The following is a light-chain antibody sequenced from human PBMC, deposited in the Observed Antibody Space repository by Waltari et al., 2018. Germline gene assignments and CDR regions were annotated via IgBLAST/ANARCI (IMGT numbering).Light chain of an antibody. CDR1: QSLLHSNGKTF. J-gene: IGKJ2*01. V-gene: IGKV2-28*01. Sequence: DIVMTPSPLSLPVTPGEPASISCRSSQSLLHSNGKTFFDWYLQKPGQSPQLLIYLGSNRASGVPDRFSGSQSGTDFTLEISRVEAEDVGIYYCMQALQTPYTFGQGTKLEIK. CDR3: MQALQTPYT. CDR2: LGS.